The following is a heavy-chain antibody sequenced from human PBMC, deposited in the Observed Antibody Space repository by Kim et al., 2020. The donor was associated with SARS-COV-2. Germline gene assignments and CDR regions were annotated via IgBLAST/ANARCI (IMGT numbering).Heavy chain of an antibody. J-gene: IGHJ3*02. CDR2: INAGNGNT. D-gene: IGHD3-16*01. Sequence: ASVKVSCKASGYTFTSYAMHWVRQAPGQRLEWMGWINAGNGNTKYSQKFQGRVTITRDTSASTAYMELSSLRSEDTAVYYCARVPNYDYVWGGYAFDIWGQGTMVTVSS. V-gene: IGHV1-3*01. CDR3: ARVPNYDYVWGGYAFDI. CDR1: GYTFTSYA.